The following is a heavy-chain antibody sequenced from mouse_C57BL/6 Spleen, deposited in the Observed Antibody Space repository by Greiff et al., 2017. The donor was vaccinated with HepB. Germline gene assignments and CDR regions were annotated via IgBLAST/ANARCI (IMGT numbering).Heavy chain of an antibody. CDR2: ISYDGSN. D-gene: IGHD1-1*01. CDR3: ARKYYGSGPYWYFDV. Sequence: ESGPGLVKPSQSLSLTCSVTGYSITSGYYWNWIRQFPGNKLEWMGYISYDGSNNYNPSLKNRISITRDTSKNQFFLKLNSVTTEDTATYYCARKYYGSGPYWYFDVWGTGTTVTVSS. CDR1: GYSITSGYY. V-gene: IGHV3-6*01. J-gene: IGHJ1*03.